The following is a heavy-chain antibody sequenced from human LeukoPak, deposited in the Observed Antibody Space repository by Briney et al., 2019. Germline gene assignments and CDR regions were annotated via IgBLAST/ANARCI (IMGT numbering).Heavy chain of an antibody. V-gene: IGHV3-30*02. J-gene: IGHJ5*02. Sequence: GGSLRLSCAASGSIFRNYGMHWVRQAPGKGLDWVAFIVNVGSDKYYADSVKGRFTISRDNSKNTLYLQMNSLRAEDTAVYYCATDNNVNPNWFDPWGQGTLVTVSS. CDR1: GSIFRNYG. CDR2: IVNVGSDK. CDR3: ATDNNVNPNWFDP. D-gene: IGHD1-14*01.